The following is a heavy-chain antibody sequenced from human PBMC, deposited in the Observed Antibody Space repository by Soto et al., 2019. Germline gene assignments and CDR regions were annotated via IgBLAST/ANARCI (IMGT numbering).Heavy chain of an antibody. V-gene: IGHV1-8*01. D-gene: IGHD1-20*01. CDR2: LNPNSGNT. CDR1: GYIFSTYD. J-gene: IGHJ5*02. CDR3: ARDHRYNWNDEGWFDP. Sequence: QVQLVQSGAEVKKPGASVKVSCKASGYIFSTYDINWVRQAPGQGLEWMGWLNPNSGNTGYAQKFQGRVTMTRNTSINTAYMELRSLGSEDTAVYYCARDHRYNWNDEGWFDPWGQGTLVTVSS.